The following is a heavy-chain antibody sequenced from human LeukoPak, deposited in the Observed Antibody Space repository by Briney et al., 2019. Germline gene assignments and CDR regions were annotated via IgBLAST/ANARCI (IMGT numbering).Heavy chain of an antibody. D-gene: IGHD2-15*01. V-gene: IGHV5-51*01. J-gene: IGHJ5*02. Sequence: GESLQISCKGSGYSFTSYWIGWVRQVPGKGLEWMGIIYPGDSDTTYSPSFQGQVTISADKSISTAYLQWSSLKASDTAMYYCARHDCGGGSCYGWFDPWGQGTLVTVSS. CDR2: IYPGDSDT. CDR3: ARHDCGGGSCYGWFDP. CDR1: GYSFTSYW.